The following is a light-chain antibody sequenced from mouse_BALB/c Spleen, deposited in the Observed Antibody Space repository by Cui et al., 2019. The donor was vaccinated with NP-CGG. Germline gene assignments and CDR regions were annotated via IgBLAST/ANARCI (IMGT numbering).Light chain of an antibody. J-gene: IGLJ1*01. CDR3: ALWYSNHWV. Sequence: QAVVTPESALTTSPGETVTLTCRSSIGAVTTSNYANWVQEKPDHLFTGLIGGTNNRAPGVPARFSGSLIGDKAALTITGAQTEDEAIYFCALWYSNHWVFGGGTQLTVL. CDR1: IGAVTTSNY. CDR2: GTN. V-gene: IGLV1*01.